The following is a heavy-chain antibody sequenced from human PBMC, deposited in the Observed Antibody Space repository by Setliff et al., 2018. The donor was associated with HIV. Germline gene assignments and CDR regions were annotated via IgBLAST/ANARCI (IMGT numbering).Heavy chain of an antibody. V-gene: IGHV4-4*07. Sequence: SETLSLTCTVSGGSLNTYYWTWIRQPAGKGLEWIGRIYTSGSTNYNPSLKSRLTISVEMSKNQFSLKLSSVTAADTAVYYCARAPGVTPFDHWGPGTLVTAPQ. J-gene: IGHJ4*02. CDR1: GGSLNTYY. CDR3: ARAPGVTPFDH. CDR2: IYTSGST. D-gene: IGHD2-21*02.